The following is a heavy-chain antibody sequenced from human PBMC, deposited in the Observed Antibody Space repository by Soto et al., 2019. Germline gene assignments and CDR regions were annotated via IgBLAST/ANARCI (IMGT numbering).Heavy chain of an antibody. Sequence: VQLVESGGGLVKPGGSLRLSCAASGFTFSSYSMNWVRQAPGKGLEWVSSISSSISYIYYADSVKGRFTISRDNAKNSLYLQMNSLRAEDTAVYYCARDPRRYYDFWSGTPDYYYGMDVWGQGTTVTVSS. D-gene: IGHD3-3*01. V-gene: IGHV3-21*01. CDR2: ISSSISYI. CDR1: GFTFSSYS. J-gene: IGHJ6*02. CDR3: ARDPRRYYDFWSGTPDYYYGMDV.